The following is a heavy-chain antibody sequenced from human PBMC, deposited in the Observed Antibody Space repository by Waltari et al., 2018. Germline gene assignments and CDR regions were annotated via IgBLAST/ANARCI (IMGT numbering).Heavy chain of an antibody. CDR2: MYPGDSTV. V-gene: IGHV5-51*01. D-gene: IGHD5-18*01. Sequence: EVQLVQSVGGVKKPGESLKIPCEGSTYDFPNYWIGWVRQRPGKGLEWMGIMYPGDSTVRYSPSFQGQVTISADKSIYTTYLQWSSLRASDTAIYYCVRERLHSYGWGPFEIWGQGTMVTVSS. CDR3: VRERLHSYGWGPFEI. CDR1: TYDFPNYW. J-gene: IGHJ3*02.